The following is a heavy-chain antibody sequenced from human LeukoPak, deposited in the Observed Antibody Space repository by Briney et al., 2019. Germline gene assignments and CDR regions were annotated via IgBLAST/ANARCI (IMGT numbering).Heavy chain of an antibody. CDR2: IKQDGSEK. Sequence: GGSLRLSCAVSGFTLSNFWMAWVRQAPGKGLEWVANIKQDGSEKYYADSVKGRFTISRDNSKNTVYLQMNSLRAEDTAVYYCAKDSYDSSGYSLAYYFDYWGQGTLVTVSS. CDR1: GFTLSNFW. CDR3: AKDSYDSSGYSLAYYFDY. J-gene: IGHJ4*02. V-gene: IGHV3-7*01. D-gene: IGHD3-22*01.